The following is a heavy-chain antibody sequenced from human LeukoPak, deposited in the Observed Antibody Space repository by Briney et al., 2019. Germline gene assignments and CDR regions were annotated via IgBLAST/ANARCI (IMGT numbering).Heavy chain of an antibody. J-gene: IGHJ4*02. Sequence: ASVKVSCKASGYTFTSYGISWVRQAPGQGLEGMGWISAYNGNTNYAQKLQGRVTMTTDTSTSTAYMELRSLRSDDTAVCYCARDSEGYSYGNGFDYWGQGTLVTVSS. CDR3: ARDSEGYSYGNGFDY. D-gene: IGHD5-18*01. V-gene: IGHV1-18*01. CDR1: GYTFTSYG. CDR2: ISAYNGNT.